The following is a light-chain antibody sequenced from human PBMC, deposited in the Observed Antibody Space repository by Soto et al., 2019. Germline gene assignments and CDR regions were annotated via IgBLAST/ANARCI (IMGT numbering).Light chain of an antibody. CDR1: QSVSSN. CDR3: QHYHGWPIT. Sequence: EIIMKHSRATLSVSPCERASLYFSASQSVSSNYLAWYQKKPGQAPRLLFYDASTRATGIPARFSGSGSGTEFTLTISSLQSEDFAVYYCQHYHGWPITFGQGTRLEI. J-gene: IGKJ5*01. CDR2: DAS. V-gene: IGKV3-15*01.